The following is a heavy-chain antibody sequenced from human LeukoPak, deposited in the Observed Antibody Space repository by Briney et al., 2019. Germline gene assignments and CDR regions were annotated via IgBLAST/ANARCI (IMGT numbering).Heavy chain of an antibody. CDR2: ISYDGSNK. V-gene: IGHV3-30-3*01. CDR1: GFTFSSYA. D-gene: IGHD6-19*01. J-gene: IGHJ4*02. Sequence: GGSLRLSCAASGFTFSSYAMHWVRQAPGKGLEWVAVISYDGSNKYYADSVKGRFTIPRDNSKNTLYLQMNSLRAEDTAVYYCARVFKWLGYFDYWGQGTLVTVSS. CDR3: ARVFKWLGYFDY.